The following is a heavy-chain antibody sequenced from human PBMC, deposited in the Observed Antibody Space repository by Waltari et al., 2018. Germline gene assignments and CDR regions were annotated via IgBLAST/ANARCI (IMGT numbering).Heavy chain of an antibody. D-gene: IGHD4-17*01. CDR3: ARGARRTTVTTGWWYFDL. J-gene: IGHJ2*01. CDR2: SNRDGSST. Sequence: EVQLVESGGGLVQPGGSLGLPCAASGFTYSVFWMHWGRQAPGKGLVWVSRSNRDGSSTSYADSVKGRFTISKDNAKNTVYLQMNSLRAEDTAIYYCARGARRTTVTTGWWYFDLWGRGTLVTVSS. V-gene: IGHV3-74*01. CDR1: GFTYSVFW.